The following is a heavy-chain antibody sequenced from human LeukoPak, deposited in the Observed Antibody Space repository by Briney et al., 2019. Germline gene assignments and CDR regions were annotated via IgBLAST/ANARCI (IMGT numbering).Heavy chain of an antibody. CDR3: ARGGVDFWSGYPNQNYFDY. CDR1: GYTFTSYY. J-gene: IGHJ4*02. Sequence: ASAKVSCKASGYTFTSYYMHWVRQAPGQGLEWMGVINPSGGSTSYAQKFQGRVTMTRDTSTSTVYMELSSLRSEDTAVYYCARGGVDFWSGYPNQNYFDYWGQGTLVTVSS. V-gene: IGHV1-46*01. D-gene: IGHD3-3*01. CDR2: INPSGGST.